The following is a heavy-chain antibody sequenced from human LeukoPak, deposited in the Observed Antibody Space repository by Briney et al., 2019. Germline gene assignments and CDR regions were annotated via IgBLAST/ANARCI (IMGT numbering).Heavy chain of an antibody. J-gene: IGHJ6*03. CDR2: IIPIFGTA. CDR1: GYTFTSYA. Sequence: SVKVSCKASGYTFTSYAISWVRQAPGQGLEWMGGIIPIFGTANYAQKFQGRVTITADKSTSTAYMELSSLRSEDTAVYYCAGGDTYYYDSSGYYSSMDVWGKGTTVTVSS. V-gene: IGHV1-69*06. CDR3: AGGDTYYYDSSGYYSSMDV. D-gene: IGHD3-22*01.